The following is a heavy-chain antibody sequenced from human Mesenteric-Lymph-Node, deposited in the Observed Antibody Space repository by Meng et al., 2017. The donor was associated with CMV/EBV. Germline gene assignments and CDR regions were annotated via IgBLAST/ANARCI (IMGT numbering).Heavy chain of an antibody. J-gene: IGHJ1*01. CDR1: GFTFSSYA. CDR2: ISANGVGT. CDR3: AKDGQGFWSGYRAEYFQH. Sequence: GESLKISCVASGFTFSSYAMSWVRQSPEKGLEWVSAISANGVGTYYADSVKGRLTISRDNSKNTLYLQMNGLRAEDAAVYYCAKDGQGFWSGYRAEYFQHWGQGTLVTVSS. V-gene: IGHV3-23*01. D-gene: IGHD3-3*01.